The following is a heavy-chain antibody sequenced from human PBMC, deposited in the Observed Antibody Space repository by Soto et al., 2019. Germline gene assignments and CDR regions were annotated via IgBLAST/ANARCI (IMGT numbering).Heavy chain of an antibody. CDR3: AIAVAGTSGWFDP. CDR2: IYYSGST. D-gene: IGHD6-19*01. Sequence: QLQLQESGPGLVKPSETLSLTCTVSGGSIRSGVYFWAWVRQPPGKALEWIGSIYYSGSTYYNPSXXXRXXLSVDTSRHQCSLSMSSGTATDPAVYSCAIAVAGTSGWFDPWAQGTLVPVSS. J-gene: IGHJ5*02. CDR1: GGSIRSGVYF. V-gene: IGHV4-39*02.